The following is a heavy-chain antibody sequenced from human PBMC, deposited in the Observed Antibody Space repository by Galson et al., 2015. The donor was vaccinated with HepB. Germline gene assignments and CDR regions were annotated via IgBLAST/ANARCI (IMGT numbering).Heavy chain of an antibody. D-gene: IGHD3-10*01. Sequence: SLRLSCAASGFTFSSYTMNWVRQAPGKGLESVSYISSTGTTMYYADSAKGRFTISRDNVQNSLYLQMNSLRDEDTAVYYCARVYFGSVSSSAYWYFDLWGRGALVTVSS. V-gene: IGHV3-48*02. CDR2: ISSTGTTM. CDR1: GFTFSSYT. J-gene: IGHJ2*01. CDR3: ARVYFGSVSSSAYWYFDL.